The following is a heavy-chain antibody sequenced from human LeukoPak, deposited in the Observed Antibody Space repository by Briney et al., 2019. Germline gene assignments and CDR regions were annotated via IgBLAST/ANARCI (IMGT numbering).Heavy chain of an antibody. CDR2: ISSSGSTI. Sequence: PGGSLRLSCAASGFTFSDYYMCWIRQAPGKGLEWVSYISSSGSTIYYADSVKGRFTISRDNSKNTLYLQMSSLRAEDTALYYCAKVSSSGWTADYWGQGTLVTVSS. J-gene: IGHJ4*02. D-gene: IGHD6-19*01. CDR3: AKVSSSGWTADY. V-gene: IGHV3-11*01. CDR1: GFTFSDYY.